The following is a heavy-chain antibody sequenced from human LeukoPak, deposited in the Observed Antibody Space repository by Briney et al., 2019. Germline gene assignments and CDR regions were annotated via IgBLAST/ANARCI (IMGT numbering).Heavy chain of an antibody. CDR3: ARLIGTQQWLVPYYYFDY. V-gene: IGHV4-59*08. CDR2: IYYSGST. J-gene: IGHJ4*02. D-gene: IGHD6-19*01. CDR1: GFTFSTYS. Sequence: GSLRLSCAASGFTFSTYSMNWIRQPPGKGLEWIGYIYYSGSTNYNPSLKSRVTISVDTSKNQFSLKLSSVTAADTAVYYCARLIGTQQWLVPYYYFDYWGQGTLVTVSS.